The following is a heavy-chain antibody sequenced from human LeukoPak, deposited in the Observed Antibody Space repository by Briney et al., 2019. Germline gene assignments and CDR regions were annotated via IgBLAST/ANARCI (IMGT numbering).Heavy chain of an antibody. CDR1: VGSISSYY. Sequence: SETLSLTCTVSVGSISSYYWSWFRQPPGKGLDWIGYIYYSGTTNYNPSLKSRVTISVDTSKNQFSLKLSSVTAADTAVYYCARGVYIAAAQYGYWGQGTLVTVS. CDR2: IYYSGTT. J-gene: IGHJ4*02. CDR3: ARGVYIAAAQYGY. V-gene: IGHV4-59*01. D-gene: IGHD6-13*01.